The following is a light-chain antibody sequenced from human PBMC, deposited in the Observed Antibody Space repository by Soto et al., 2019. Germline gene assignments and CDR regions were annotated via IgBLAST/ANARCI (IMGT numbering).Light chain of an antibody. CDR3: SSYTSSPV. Sequence: QSVLTQPASVSGSPGQSITISCTGTSSDVGGYNYVSCYQQHPGKAPKLMIYEVSNRPSGVSNRFSGSKSGNTASLTISGLQAEDEADYYCSSYTSSPVFGGGTKLTVL. V-gene: IGLV2-14*01. CDR2: EVS. CDR1: SSDVGGYNY. J-gene: IGLJ3*02.